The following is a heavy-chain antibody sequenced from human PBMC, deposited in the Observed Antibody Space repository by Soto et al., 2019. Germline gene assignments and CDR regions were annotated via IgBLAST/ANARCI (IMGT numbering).Heavy chain of an antibody. CDR3: VQDPICDFSSDQQDILDV. Sequence: HPGGSLRLSCTASGFTFKDYAMSWVRQSPGQGLEWVSAMTDRNKTYYADSVKGRFTISRDNSKNTLYLQINSLRADDSAVYYCVQDPICDFSSDQQDILDVWGQGTTVTVSS. D-gene: IGHD3-3*01. J-gene: IGHJ6*02. CDR2: MTDRNKT. CDR1: GFTFKDYA. V-gene: IGHV3-23*01.